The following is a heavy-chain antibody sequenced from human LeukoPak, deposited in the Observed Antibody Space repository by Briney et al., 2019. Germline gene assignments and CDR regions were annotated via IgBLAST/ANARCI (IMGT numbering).Heavy chain of an antibody. D-gene: IGHD3-22*01. Sequence: GASVKVSCKASGYTFTSYGISWVRQAPGQGLEWMGWISAYNGNTNYAQKLQGRVTMTTDTSTSTACMELRSLRSDDTAVYYCATYDSSGYYLNAFDIWGQGTMVTVSS. CDR3: ATYDSSGYYLNAFDI. CDR2: ISAYNGNT. CDR1: GYTFTSYG. V-gene: IGHV1-18*01. J-gene: IGHJ3*02.